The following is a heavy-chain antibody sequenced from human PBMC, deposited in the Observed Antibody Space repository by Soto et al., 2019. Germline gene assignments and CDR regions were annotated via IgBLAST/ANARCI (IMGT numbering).Heavy chain of an antibody. CDR2: ITSSSSYI. CDR3: ARGVFWGGDCNSFFDY. V-gene: IGHV3-21*01. CDR1: KFTFSSYN. Sequence: EVQLVESGGGLVKPGGSLRLSCAASKFTFSSYNMNWVRQAPGKGLEWVSFITSSSSYIYYADSLKGRFTISRDNAKNPMYRQINSVRANEKAVYYCARGVFWGGDCNSFFDYWGLGTLVTVSS. J-gene: IGHJ4*02. D-gene: IGHD2-21*01.